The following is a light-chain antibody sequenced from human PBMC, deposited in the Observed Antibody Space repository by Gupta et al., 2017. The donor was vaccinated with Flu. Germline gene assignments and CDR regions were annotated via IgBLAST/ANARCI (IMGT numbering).Light chain of an antibody. Sequence: SSELTQYPSVSVALGQTVRITCQGDSLRSSYASWYQQKPGQAPVLVIYGENTRPSGIPDRFFGSSSGNTASLTITGAQAEDEGDYYCNSRDSSGNNVVFGGGTKLTVL. CDR1: SLRSSY. J-gene: IGLJ2*01. V-gene: IGLV3-19*01. CDR2: GEN. CDR3: NSRDSSGNNVV.